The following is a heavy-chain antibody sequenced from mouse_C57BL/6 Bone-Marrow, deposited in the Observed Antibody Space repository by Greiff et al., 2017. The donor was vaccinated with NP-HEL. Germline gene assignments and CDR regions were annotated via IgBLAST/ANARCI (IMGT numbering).Heavy chain of an antibody. CDR3: TRGYGKGSWFAY. CDR2: IDPENGDT. V-gene: IGHV14-4*01. J-gene: IGHJ3*01. D-gene: IGHD2-1*01. CDR1: GFNIKDDY. Sequence: EVKLMESGAELVRPGASVKLSCTASGFNIKDDYMHWVKQRPEQGLEWIGWIDPENGDTEYASKFQGKATITADTSSNTAYLQLSSLTSEDTAVYYCTRGYGKGSWFAYWGQGTLVTVSA.